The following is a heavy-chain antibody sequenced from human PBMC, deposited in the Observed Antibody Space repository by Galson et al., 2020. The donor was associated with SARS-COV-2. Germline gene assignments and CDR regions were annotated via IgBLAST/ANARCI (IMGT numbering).Heavy chain of an antibody. Sequence: GGSLRLSCAASGFTFSSYSMNWVRQAPGKGLEWVSYISSSSSTIYYADSVKGRFTISRDNAKNSLYLQMNSLRDEDTAVYYCARDLNRHGWDYYYYYMDVWGKGTTVTVSS. CDR3: ARDLNRHGWDYYYYYMDV. V-gene: IGHV3-48*02. CDR1: GFTFSSYS. D-gene: IGHD3-16*01. CDR2: ISSSSSTI. J-gene: IGHJ6*03.